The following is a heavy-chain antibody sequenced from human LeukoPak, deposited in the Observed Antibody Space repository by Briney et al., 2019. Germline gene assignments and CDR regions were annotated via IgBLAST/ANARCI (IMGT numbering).Heavy chain of an antibody. CDR1: EFTLSNAW. V-gene: IGHV3-15*01. D-gene: IGHD6-19*01. CDR2: IKSKTDGGAT. Sequence: GGSLRLSCAASEFTLSNAWMNWVRQAPEKGPEWVGRIKSKTDGGATDYAAPVKGRFTISRDDSKNTLYLQMNSLRTEDTAVYYCTTPGIAVAGTRGSANYWGQGTLVTVSS. J-gene: IGHJ4*02. CDR3: TTPGIAVAGTRGSANY.